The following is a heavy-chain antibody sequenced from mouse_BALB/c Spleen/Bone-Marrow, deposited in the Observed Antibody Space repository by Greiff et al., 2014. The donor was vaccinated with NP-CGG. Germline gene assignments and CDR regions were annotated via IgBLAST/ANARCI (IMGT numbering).Heavy chain of an antibody. CDR2: IYPGDGDT. J-gene: IGHJ2*01. D-gene: IGHD2-10*02. Sequence: QVQLKHSGAELVRPGSSVKISCKASGYAISSYWMNWVKQRPGQGLEWIGQIYPGDGDTNYNGKFKGKATLTADKSSSTAYMQISSLTSEDSAVYFCARGRVWYLDYWGQGTTLTVSS. CDR1: GYAISSYW. CDR3: ARGRVWYLDY. V-gene: IGHV1-80*01.